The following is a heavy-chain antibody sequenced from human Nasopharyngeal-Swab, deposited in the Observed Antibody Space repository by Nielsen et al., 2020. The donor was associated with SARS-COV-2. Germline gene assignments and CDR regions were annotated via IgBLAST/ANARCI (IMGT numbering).Heavy chain of an antibody. J-gene: IGHJ4*02. CDR1: GFTFSSYS. V-gene: IGHV3-21*01. CDR3: ARAPDSSTYGLRY. D-gene: IGHD3-10*01. CDR2: ISSSRSYI. Sequence: GESLKISCAASGFTFSSYSMNWVRQAPGKGLEWVSSISSSRSYIYYADSVKGRFTISRDNAKNSLYLQMNSLRDEDTAVYYCARAPDSSTYGLRYWGLGTLVTVSS.